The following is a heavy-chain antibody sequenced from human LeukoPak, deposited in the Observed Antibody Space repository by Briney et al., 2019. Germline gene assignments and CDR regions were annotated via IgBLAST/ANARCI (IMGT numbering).Heavy chain of an antibody. CDR3: VRDLDH. V-gene: IGHV3-30*04. CDR1: GFTFSSSA. Sequence: GGFLRLSCAASGFTFSSSAMHWVRQAPGKGLEWVADISYDGNRISYAGSVKGRFTISRDNSKNTVYLQMNSLRTEDTAVYYCVRDLDHWGQGTLVTVSS. CDR2: ISYDGNRI. J-gene: IGHJ4*02.